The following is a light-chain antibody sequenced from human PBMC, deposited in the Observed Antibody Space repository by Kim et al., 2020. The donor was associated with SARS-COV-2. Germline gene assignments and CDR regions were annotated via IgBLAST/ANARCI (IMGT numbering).Light chain of an antibody. CDR2: TAS. J-gene: IGLJ3*02. V-gene: IGLV7-43*01. Sequence: PGGTVTLTCASNTGAVTSGYYPNWFQLNPGQAPRSMIHTASGRHSWTPARFAGSLLEGKAALTLSGVQPEDEAEYYCLLYYGGVWVFGGGTQLTVL. CDR1: TGAVTSGYY. CDR3: LLYYGGVWV.